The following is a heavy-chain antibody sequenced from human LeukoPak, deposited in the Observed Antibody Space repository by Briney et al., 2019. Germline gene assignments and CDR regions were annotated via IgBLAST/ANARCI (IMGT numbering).Heavy chain of an antibody. Sequence: GGSLSLSCAASGFTFSNFAMTWFRQTPGRGLQWVATINAVDANTYYADFVRGRFTVSRDNSRSTLYLQMTNLRVDDTAIYYCAKQFLDANWGQGTLVTVSS. CDR3: AKQFLDAN. D-gene: IGHD1-1*01. V-gene: IGHV3-23*01. CDR1: GFTFSNFA. J-gene: IGHJ4*02. CDR2: INAVDANT.